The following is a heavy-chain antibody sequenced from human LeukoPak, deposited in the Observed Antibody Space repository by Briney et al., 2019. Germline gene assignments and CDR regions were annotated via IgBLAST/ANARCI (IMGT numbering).Heavy chain of an antibody. CDR3: ARHYYDYLWGSYRPGDYFDY. V-gene: IGHV1-18*01. Sequence: ASVKVSCKASRYTLTSYGISWVRQAPGQGLEWMGWISAYNDNTNYAQRVQGRVTLTTDTSTRTAYMELRSLSSDDTAVYYCARHYYDYLWGSYRPGDYFDYWGQGTLVTVSS. J-gene: IGHJ4*02. CDR2: ISAYNDNT. CDR1: RYTLTSYG. D-gene: IGHD3-16*02.